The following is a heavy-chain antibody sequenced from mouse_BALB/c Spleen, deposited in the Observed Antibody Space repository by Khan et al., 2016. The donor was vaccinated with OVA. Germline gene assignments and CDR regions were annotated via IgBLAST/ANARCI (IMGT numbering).Heavy chain of an antibody. CDR1: GFTFSTYG. CDR2: VSTGGSYT. J-gene: IGHJ3*01. CDR3: ARLAYYYDSEGFAY. V-gene: IGHV5-6*01. D-gene: IGHD1-1*01. Sequence: EVELVESGGDLVKPGGSLKLSCAASGFTFSTYGMSWVRQTPDKRLEWVATVSTGGSYTYYPDSVKGRFTISRDNAKNPLYLQMRSLKSEDTAMFYCARLAYYYDSEGFAYWGQGTLVTVSA.